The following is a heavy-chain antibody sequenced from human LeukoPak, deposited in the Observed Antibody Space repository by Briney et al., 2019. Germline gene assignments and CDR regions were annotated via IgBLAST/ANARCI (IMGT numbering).Heavy chain of an antibody. CDR1: GYTFTNYD. Sequence: GASVKVSCKASGYTFTNYDINWVRQAAGQGLEWMGWMNPNSGDTGYVEKFQGRVTMTRDTSMNKAYMELSSLRSEDTAVYYCTRSGFGGGVHFDYWGQGTPVTVSS. D-gene: IGHD3-16*01. CDR3: TRSGFGGGVHFDY. CDR2: MNPNSGDT. V-gene: IGHV1-8*01. J-gene: IGHJ4*02.